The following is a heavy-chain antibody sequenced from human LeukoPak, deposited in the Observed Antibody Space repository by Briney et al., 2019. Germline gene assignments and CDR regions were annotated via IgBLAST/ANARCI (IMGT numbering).Heavy chain of an antibody. V-gene: IGHV5-51*01. Sequence: GESLKISCKGSGYSFTSYWIGWVRQMPGKGLEWMGIIYPGDSETRYSPSFQGQATISADKSISTAYLQWSSLKASDTAMYYCARHRDDILTGYYFAHYMDVWGKGTTVTVSS. J-gene: IGHJ6*03. CDR1: GYSFTSYW. CDR3: ARHRDDILTGYYFAHYMDV. CDR2: IYPGDSET. D-gene: IGHD3-9*01.